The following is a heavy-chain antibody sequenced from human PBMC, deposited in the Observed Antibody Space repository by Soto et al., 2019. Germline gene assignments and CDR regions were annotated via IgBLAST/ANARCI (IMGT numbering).Heavy chain of an antibody. D-gene: IGHD2-15*01. CDR2: IYYSGST. J-gene: IGHJ1*01. V-gene: IGHV4-31*03. CDR1: GGSISSGGYY. Sequence: QVQLQESGPGLVKPSQTLSLTCTVSGGSISSGGYYWSWIRQHPGKGLEWIGYIYYSGSTYYNPSLKSRVTISVDTSKNQFSLKLSSVTAAYTAVYYCARGDIVVVVAATLYFQHWGQGTLVTVSS. CDR3: ARGDIVVVVAATLYFQH.